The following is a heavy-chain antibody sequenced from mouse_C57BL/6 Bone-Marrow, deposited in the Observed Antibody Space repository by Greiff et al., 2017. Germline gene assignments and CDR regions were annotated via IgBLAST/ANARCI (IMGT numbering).Heavy chain of an antibody. D-gene: IGHD2-3*01. CDR1: GFTFSSYG. Sequence: EVQLVESGGDLVKPGGSLKLSCAASGFTFSSYGMSWVRQTPDKRLEWVATISSGGSYTYYPDSVKGRFTISRDNAKNTLYLQMSSLKSEDTAMYYCARGGGYLFAYWAKGLWSLSLQ. J-gene: IGHJ3*01. CDR3: ARGGGYLFAY. V-gene: IGHV5-6*01. CDR2: ISSGGSYT.